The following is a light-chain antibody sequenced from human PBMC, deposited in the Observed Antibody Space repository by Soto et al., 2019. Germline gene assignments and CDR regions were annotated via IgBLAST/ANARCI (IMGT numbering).Light chain of an antibody. CDR3: SSYTSSTTLYV. CDR1: SSNIGAGYD. J-gene: IGLJ1*01. V-gene: IGLV1-40*01. Sequence: QSVLTQPPSVSGAPGQRVTISCTGSSSNIGAGYDVHWYQQLPGTAPKLLIYGDINRPSGVPDRFSASKSGASASLAITGLQAEDEADYYCSSYTSSTTLYVFGTGTKVTVL. CDR2: GDI.